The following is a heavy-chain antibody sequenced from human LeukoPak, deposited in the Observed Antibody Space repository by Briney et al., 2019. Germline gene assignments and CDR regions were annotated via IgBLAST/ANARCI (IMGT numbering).Heavy chain of an antibody. CDR1: GFTFSSYW. CDR3: AKVQRYDYVWGSYRSRLDAFDI. CDR2: IKQDGSEK. V-gene: IGHV3-7*01. J-gene: IGHJ3*02. Sequence: PGGSLRLSCAASGFTFSSYWMSWVRQAPGKGLEWVANIKQDGSEKYYVDSVKGRFTISRDNAKNSLYLQMNSLRAEDTAVYYCAKVQRYDYVWGSYRSRLDAFDIWGQGTMVTVSS. D-gene: IGHD3-16*02.